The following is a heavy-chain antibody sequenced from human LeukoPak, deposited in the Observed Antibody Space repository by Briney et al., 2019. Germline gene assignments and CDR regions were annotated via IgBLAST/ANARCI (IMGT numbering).Heavy chain of an antibody. V-gene: IGHV4-39*07. CDR3: AREYSSSSLLDY. D-gene: IGHD1-26*01. J-gene: IGHJ4*02. CDR1: GGSINSGDYY. Sequence: PSETLSLTCTVSGGSINSGDYYWGWIRQPPGKGLEWIGSIYYSGNTYYNPSLKSRVTISVDTSKNQFSLKLSSVTAADTAVYYCAREYSSSSLLDYWGQGTLVTVSS. CDR2: IYYSGNT.